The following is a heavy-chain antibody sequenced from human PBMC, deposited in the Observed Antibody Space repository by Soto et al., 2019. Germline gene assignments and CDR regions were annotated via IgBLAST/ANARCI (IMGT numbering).Heavy chain of an antibody. CDR1: GYGFTDYW. Sequence: GESLKISCKGFGYGFTDYWITWVRQMPGKGLEWMGTTDPGDSYVNYNPSFQGHVTISTDKSISTAYLQWSSLKAPDTAMYYCATLSSGWPYWGQGTKVTVYS. J-gene: IGHJ4*02. V-gene: IGHV5-10-1*01. CDR3: ATLSSGWPY. CDR2: TDPGDSYV. D-gene: IGHD6-19*01.